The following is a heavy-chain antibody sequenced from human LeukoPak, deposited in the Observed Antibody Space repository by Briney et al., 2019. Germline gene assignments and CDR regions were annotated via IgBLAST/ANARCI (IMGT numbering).Heavy chain of an antibody. V-gene: IGHV4-4*07. Sequence: SETLSLTCSVSGGSISSYYWSWIRQPAGKGLEWTGRMYPSGSTNYNPSLKSRVTMSVDTSKNQFSLKLSSVTAADTAAYYCARDHRGWLVGNYYYYYMDVWGKGTTVTVSS. CDR2: MYPSGST. J-gene: IGHJ6*03. CDR1: GGSISSYY. D-gene: IGHD6-19*01. CDR3: ARDHRGWLVGNYYYYYMDV.